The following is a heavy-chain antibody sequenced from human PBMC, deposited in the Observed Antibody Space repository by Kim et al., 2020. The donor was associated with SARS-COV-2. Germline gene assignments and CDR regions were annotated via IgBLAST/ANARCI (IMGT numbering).Heavy chain of an antibody. J-gene: IGHJ4*02. D-gene: IGHD6-13*01. CDR2: ISYDGSNQ. CDR3: AREMYSSSWFVAGGFDY. Sequence: GGSLRLSCAASGFTFSSYAMHWVRQAPGKGLEWVAVISYDGSNQYYADSVKGRFTISRDNSKNTLFLQMNSLRTEDTAVYYCAREMYSSSWFVAGGFDYWGQGILVTVSS. CDR1: GFTFSSYA. V-gene: IGHV3-30*04.